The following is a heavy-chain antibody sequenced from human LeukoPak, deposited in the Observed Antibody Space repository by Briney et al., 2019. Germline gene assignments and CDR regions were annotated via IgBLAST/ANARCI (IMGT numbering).Heavy chain of an antibody. CDR2: INHSGSA. D-gene: IGHD3-16*01. Sequence: SGGSLRLSCAASGFTFSRYWMSWVRQAPGKGLEWIGEINHSGSANYNPSLKSRVTISVDTSKNQFSLKLRSVTAADTAVYYCARGGGSYYMDVWDKGTTVTVSS. V-gene: IGHV4-34*01. CDR3: ARGGGSYYMDV. CDR1: GFTFSRYW. J-gene: IGHJ6*03.